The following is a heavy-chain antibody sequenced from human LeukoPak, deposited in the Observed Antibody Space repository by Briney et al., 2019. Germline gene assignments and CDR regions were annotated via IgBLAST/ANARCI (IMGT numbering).Heavy chain of an antibody. V-gene: IGHV4-34*01. J-gene: IGHJ4*02. CDR3: ARESPSRSFDY. CDR1: GGSFSGYY. CDR2: INHSGST. Sequence: SSETLSLTCAVYGGSFSGYYWSWIRQPPGRGLEWIGEINHSGSTNYNPSLKSRVTISVDTSKNQFSLKLSPVTAADTAMYYCARESPSRSFDYWGQGTLVTVSS.